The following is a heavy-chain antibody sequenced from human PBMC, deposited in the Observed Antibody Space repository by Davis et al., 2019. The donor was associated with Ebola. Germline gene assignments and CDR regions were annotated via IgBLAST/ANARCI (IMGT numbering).Heavy chain of an antibody. CDR2: ISYDGSNK. Sequence: GESLKISCAASGFTFSSYAMHWVRQAPGKGLEWVAVISYDGSNKYYADSVKGRFTISRDNSKNTLYLQMNSLRAEDTAVYYCAKDLTGTTHWYFDLWGRGTLVTVSS. CDR1: GFTFSSYA. V-gene: IGHV3-30*04. D-gene: IGHD1-7*01. CDR3: AKDLTGTTHWYFDL. J-gene: IGHJ2*01.